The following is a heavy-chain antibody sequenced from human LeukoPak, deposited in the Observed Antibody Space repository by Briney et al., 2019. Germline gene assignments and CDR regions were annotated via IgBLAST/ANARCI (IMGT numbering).Heavy chain of an antibody. D-gene: IGHD1-26*01. Sequence: SETLSLTCTVSGGSISSYYWSWIRQPPGKGLEWIGYIYYSGSTNYNPSLKSRVTISVDKSKNQFSLKLSSVTAADTAVYYCARIVGALDYWGQGTLVTVSS. CDR3: ARIVGALDY. V-gene: IGHV4-59*12. CDR2: IYYSGST. CDR1: GGSISSYY. J-gene: IGHJ4*02.